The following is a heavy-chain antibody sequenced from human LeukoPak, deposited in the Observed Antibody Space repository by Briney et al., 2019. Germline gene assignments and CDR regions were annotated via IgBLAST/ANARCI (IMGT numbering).Heavy chain of an antibody. CDR1: GFTFSSYS. Sequence: PGGSLRLSCAASGFTFSSYSMNWVRQAPGKGLEWVSSISSSSSYIYYADSVKGRFTISRDNAKNSLYLQMNSLRAEDTAVYYCARDSFQWELLGYWGQGTTVTVSS. J-gene: IGHJ6*02. CDR3: ARDSFQWELLGY. D-gene: IGHD1-26*01. CDR2: ISSSSSYI. V-gene: IGHV3-21*01.